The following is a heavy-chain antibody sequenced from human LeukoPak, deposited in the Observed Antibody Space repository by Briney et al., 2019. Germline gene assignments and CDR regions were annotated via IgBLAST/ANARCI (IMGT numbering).Heavy chain of an antibody. CDR3: ARDPADLGLFDY. V-gene: IGHV1-18*04. Sequence: ASVKVSCKASGYTFTSYGISWVRQAPGQGLEWMGWISAYNGNTNYARKLQGRVTMTTDTSTSTAYMELRSLRSDDTAVYYCARDPADLGLFDYWGQGTLVTVSS. CDR1: GYTFTSYG. J-gene: IGHJ4*02. D-gene: IGHD7-27*01. CDR2: ISAYNGNT.